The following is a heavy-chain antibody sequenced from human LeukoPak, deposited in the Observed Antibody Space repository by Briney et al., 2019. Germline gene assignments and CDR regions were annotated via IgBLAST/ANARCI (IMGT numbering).Heavy chain of an antibody. J-gene: IGHJ4*02. CDR1: GSTFSSHA. V-gene: IGHV3-23*01. CDR3: AKASTVYSYFDC. Sequence: GGSLRLSCAASGSTFSSHAMSWVRQAPGKGLEWVAGFTGSGGNTFYAESVKGRVTISRDNSENTLYLQMSSLRAEDTAVYYCAKASTVYSYFDCWGQGTLVTVSS. D-gene: IGHD3-22*01. CDR2: FTGSGGNT.